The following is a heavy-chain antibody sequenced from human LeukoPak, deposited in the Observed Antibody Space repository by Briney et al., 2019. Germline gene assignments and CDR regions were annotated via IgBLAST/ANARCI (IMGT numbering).Heavy chain of an antibody. D-gene: IGHD4-17*01. J-gene: IGHJ4*02. CDR2: ISGSGGST. CDR3: ARDGHGVPLDY. CDR1: GFTFSSYA. Sequence: PGGSLRLSCAASGFTFSSYAMSWVRQAPGKGLEWVSAISGSGGSTYYADSVKGRFTISRDNSKNTLYLQMNSQRAEDTALYYCARDGHGVPLDYWGQGTLVTVSP. V-gene: IGHV3-23*01.